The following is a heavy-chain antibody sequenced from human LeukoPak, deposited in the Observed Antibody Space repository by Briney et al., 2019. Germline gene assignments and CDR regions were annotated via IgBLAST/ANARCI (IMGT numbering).Heavy chain of an antibody. D-gene: IGHD4-17*01. CDR3: ARKADTVPDAFDI. V-gene: IGHV3-11*01. CDR2: ISSSGITI. CDR1: GFTFSDYY. Sequence: PGGSLRLSCAASGFTFSDYYMSWIRQAPGKGLEWVSYISSSGITIYYADSVKGRFTTSRDNAKNSLYLQMNSLRGEDTAVYYCARKADTVPDAFDIWGQGTMVTVSS. J-gene: IGHJ3*02.